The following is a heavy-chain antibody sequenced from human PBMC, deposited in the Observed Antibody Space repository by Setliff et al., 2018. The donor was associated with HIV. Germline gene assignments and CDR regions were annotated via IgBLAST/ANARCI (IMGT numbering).Heavy chain of an antibody. V-gene: IGHV1-2*06. Sequence: ASVKVSCKASGYTFTGYYMHWVRQAPGQGLEWMGRINPNSGGTNYAQKFQGRVTMTRDTSISTAYMELSRLRSDDTAVYYCAKERGYSGYDRAFDIWGQGTMVTVSS. CDR3: AKERGYSGYDRAFDI. J-gene: IGHJ3*02. CDR1: GYTFTGYY. D-gene: IGHD5-12*01. CDR2: INPNSGGT.